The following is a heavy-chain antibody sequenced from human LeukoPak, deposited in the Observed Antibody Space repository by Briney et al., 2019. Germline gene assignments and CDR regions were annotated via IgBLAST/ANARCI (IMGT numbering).Heavy chain of an antibody. V-gene: IGHV1-8*01. CDR2: MNPNSGNT. CDR3: ARVYRVLRGNRGILGY. J-gene: IGHJ4*02. Sequence: ASVKVSCKASGYTFTSYDINWVRQATGQGLEWMGWMNPNSGNTGYAQKFQGRVTMTRNTSISTAYMGLSSLRSEDTAVYYCARVYRVLRGNRGILGYWGQGTLVTVSS. D-gene: IGHD4-23*01. CDR1: GYTFTSYD.